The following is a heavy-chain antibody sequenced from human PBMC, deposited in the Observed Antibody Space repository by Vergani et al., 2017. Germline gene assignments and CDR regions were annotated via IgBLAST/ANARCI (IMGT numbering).Heavy chain of an antibody. CDR3: ALAESSTSCINSVCITPETGSWFDP. V-gene: IGHV1-45*02. CDR1: GYTFTYRY. D-gene: IGHD2-2*01. J-gene: IGHJ5*02. Sequence: QMQLVQSGAVVKKTGSSVKVSCKASGYTFTYRYLHWVRQAPGQALEWMGWITPFNGNTNYAQKFQDRVTITRDRSMSTAYMELSSLRSEDTAMYYCALAESSTSCINSVCITPETGSWFDPWGQGTLVTVSS. CDR2: ITPFNGNT.